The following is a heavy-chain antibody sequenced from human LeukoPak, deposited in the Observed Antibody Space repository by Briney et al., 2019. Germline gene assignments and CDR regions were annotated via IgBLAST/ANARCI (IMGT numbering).Heavy chain of an antibody. D-gene: IGHD5-12*01. CDR2: ISDDGNSK. V-gene: IGHV3-30-3*01. Sequence: GGSLRLSCAASGFTFSSHAMQWVRQAPGKGLEWVAVISDDGNSKYYLQSVKGRFTISRDNSKNTLYLEMNSLRDEDTAVYYCASVDDLDAFAMWGQGTMVTVSS. CDR1: GFTFSSHA. J-gene: IGHJ3*02. CDR3: ASVDDLDAFAM.